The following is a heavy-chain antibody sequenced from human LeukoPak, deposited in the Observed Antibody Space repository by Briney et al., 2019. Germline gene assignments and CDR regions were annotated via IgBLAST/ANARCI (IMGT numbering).Heavy chain of an antibody. V-gene: IGHV1-2*02. D-gene: IGHD3-22*01. CDR2: INPNSGGT. CDR1: GYTFTGYY. CDR3: ARDSRLRYYYDSSGLYYYYYYMDV. Sequence: ASVKVSCEASGYTFTGYYMHWVRQAPGQGLEWMGWINPNSGGTNYAQKFQGRVTMTRDTSISTAYMELSRLRSDDTAVYYCARDSRLRYYYDSSGLYYYYYYMDVWGKGTTVTVSS. J-gene: IGHJ6*03.